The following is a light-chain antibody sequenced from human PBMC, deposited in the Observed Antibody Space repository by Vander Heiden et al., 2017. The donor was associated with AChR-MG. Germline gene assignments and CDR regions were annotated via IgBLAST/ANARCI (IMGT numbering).Light chain of an antibody. CDR3: QQDDSYSRT. CDR2: KAS. J-gene: IGKJ1*01. V-gene: IGKV1-5*03. CDR1: QSISSW. Sequence: DIQMTQSPSTLSASVGDRVTITCRASQSISSWLAWYQQKPGKAPKVLIYKASSLESGVPPRFSGSGSGTEFTLTISSLQPDDFATYYCQQDDSYSRTFGQGTKVEIK.